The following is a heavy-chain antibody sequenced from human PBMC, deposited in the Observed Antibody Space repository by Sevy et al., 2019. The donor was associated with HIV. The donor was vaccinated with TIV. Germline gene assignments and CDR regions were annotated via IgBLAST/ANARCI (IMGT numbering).Heavy chain of an antibody. CDR2: IRSKAYGGTT. V-gene: IGHV3-49*03. J-gene: IGHJ4*02. D-gene: IGHD3-16*02. Sequence: GGSLRLSCTASGFTFGDYAMSWFRQAPGKGLEWVGFIRSKAYGGTTEYAASVKGRFTISRDDSKSIAYLKMNSLKTEDTAVYYCTRGLDYDYVWGSYRHDYWGQGTLVTVSS. CDR1: GFTFGDYA. CDR3: TRGLDYDYVWGSYRHDY.